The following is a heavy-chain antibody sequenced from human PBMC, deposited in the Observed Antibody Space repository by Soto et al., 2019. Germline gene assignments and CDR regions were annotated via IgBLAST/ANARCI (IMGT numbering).Heavy chain of an antibody. Sequence: GGSLRLSCAASGFTFSSYGMHWVRQAPGKGLEWVAVIWYDGSNKYYADSVKGRFTISRDNSKNTLYLQMNSLRAEDTAVYYCARDQKWLVRWWFDPWGQGTLVTVSS. CDR1: GFTFSSYG. D-gene: IGHD6-19*01. J-gene: IGHJ5*02. V-gene: IGHV3-33*01. CDR2: IWYDGSNK. CDR3: ARDQKWLVRWWFDP.